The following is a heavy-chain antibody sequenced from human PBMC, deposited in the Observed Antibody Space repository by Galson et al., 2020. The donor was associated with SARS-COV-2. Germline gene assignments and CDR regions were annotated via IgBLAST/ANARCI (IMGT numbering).Heavy chain of an antibody. CDR3: ARDYCSSTSCPYYYYYGMDV. Sequence: GESLKISCAASGFTVSSNYMSWVRQAPGKGLEWVSVIYSGGSTYYADSVKGRFTISRDNSKNTLYLQMNSLRAEDTAVYYCARDYCSSTSCPYYYYYGMDVWGQGTTVTVSS. CDR2: IYSGGST. J-gene: IGHJ6*02. V-gene: IGHV3-66*01. D-gene: IGHD2-2*01. CDR1: GFTVSSNY.